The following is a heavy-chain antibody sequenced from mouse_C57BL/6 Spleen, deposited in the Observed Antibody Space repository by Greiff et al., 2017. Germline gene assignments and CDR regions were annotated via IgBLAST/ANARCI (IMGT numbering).Heavy chain of an antibody. V-gene: IGHV1-50*01. CDR3: ARRLRSYYVDY. Sequence: QVQLQQPGAELVKPGASVKLSCKASGYTFTSYWMQWVKQRPGQGLEWIGEIDPSDSYTNYNQKFKGKATLTVDTSSSTAYMQLSSLTSEDSAVYYCARRLRSYYVDYWGQGTTLTVSS. J-gene: IGHJ2*01. D-gene: IGHD1-1*01. CDR2: IDPSDSYT. CDR1: GYTFTSYW.